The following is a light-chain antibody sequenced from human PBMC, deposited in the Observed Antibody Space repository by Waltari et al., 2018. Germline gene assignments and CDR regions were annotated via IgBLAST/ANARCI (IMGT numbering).Light chain of an antibody. CDR2: WAT. CDR3: QQYYTSPYT. V-gene: IGKV4-1*01. Sequence: DIVMTQYPDSLAVSLGERATINCKSSQSVLYSSNNKKYLAWYQQKPGQPPKLLIYWATTRESGVPDLFSGSGSGTDFTLSISSLQAEDVAVYYCQQYYTSPYTLGQGTKLEIK. CDR1: QSVLYSSNNKKY. J-gene: IGKJ2*01.